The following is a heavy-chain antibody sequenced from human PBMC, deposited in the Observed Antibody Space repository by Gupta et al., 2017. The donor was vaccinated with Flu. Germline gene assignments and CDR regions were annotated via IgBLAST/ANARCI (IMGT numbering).Heavy chain of an antibody. CDR2: IWYDGSNK. CDR1: GFTFSSYG. D-gene: IGHD5-24*01. Sequence: QVLLVESGGGVVQPGRSLRLSCAASGFTFSSYGMHWVRQAAGKGLEWVAVIWYDGSNKYYADSVKGRFTISRDNSKNTLYLQTNSLRAEDTAVYYCARDFDGYNYYYYGMDVWGQVTTVTVSS. CDR3: ARDFDGYNYYYYGMDV. J-gene: IGHJ6*02. V-gene: IGHV3-33*01.